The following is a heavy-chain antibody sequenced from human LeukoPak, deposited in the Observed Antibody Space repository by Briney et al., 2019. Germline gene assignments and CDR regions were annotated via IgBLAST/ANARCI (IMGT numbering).Heavy chain of an antibody. J-gene: IGHJ4*02. CDR3: ARRDSDRSGYYLFDY. CDR2: ISSSSSYT. CDR1: GFTFSDYY. V-gene: IGHV3-11*06. Sequence: GGSLRLSCAASGFTFSDYYMSWIRQAPGKGLEWVSYISSSSSYTNYADSVKGRFTISRDNAKNSLYLQMNSLRAEDTAVYYCARRDSDRSGYYLFDYWGQGTLVTVS. D-gene: IGHD3-22*01.